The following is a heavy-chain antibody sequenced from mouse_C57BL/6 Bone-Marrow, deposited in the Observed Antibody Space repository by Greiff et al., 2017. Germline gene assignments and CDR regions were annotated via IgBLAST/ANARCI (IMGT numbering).Heavy chain of an antibody. CDR2: IWSGGST. Sequence: QVQLQQSGPGLVQPSQSLSITCTVSGFSLTSYGVHWVRQSPGKGLEWLGVIWSGGSTDYNAAFISRLSISKDNSKSQVFSNMNSLQADDTAIYYCASAYYSNYVDYWGQGTLVTVSA. CDR3: ASAYYSNYVDY. D-gene: IGHD2-5*01. CDR1: GFSLTSYG. J-gene: IGHJ3*01. V-gene: IGHV2-2*01.